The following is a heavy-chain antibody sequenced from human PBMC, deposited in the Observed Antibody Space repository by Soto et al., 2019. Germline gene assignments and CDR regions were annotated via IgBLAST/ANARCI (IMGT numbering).Heavy chain of an antibody. V-gene: IGHV1-18*01. Sequence: QVQLVQSGAEVKKPGASVKVSCKASGYTFTTYGISWVRQAPGQGLQWMGWISTYNGNTNYAQKFQGRVTMTTDTPTSKTYIELRSLRSDDTAVYYCARVHMVRVVIAHYYYYGMDVWGQGTTVTVSS. CDR1: GYTFTTYG. CDR2: ISTYNGNT. CDR3: ARVHMVRVVIAHYYYYGMDV. D-gene: IGHD3-10*01. J-gene: IGHJ6*02.